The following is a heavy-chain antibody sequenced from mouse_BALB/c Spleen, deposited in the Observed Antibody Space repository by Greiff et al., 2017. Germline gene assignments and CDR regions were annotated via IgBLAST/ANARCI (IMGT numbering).Heavy chain of an antibody. CDR3: ARQGTTVVDLFDY. V-gene: IGHV5-6*01. J-gene: IGHJ2*01. CDR2: ISSGGSYT. Sequence: EVQVVESGGDLVKPGGSLKLSCAASGFTFSSYGMSWVRQTPDKRLEWVATISSGGSYTYYPDSVKGRFTISRDNAKNTLYLQMSSLKSEDTAMYYCARQGTTVVDLFDYWGQGTTLTVSS. CDR1: GFTFSSYG. D-gene: IGHD1-1*01.